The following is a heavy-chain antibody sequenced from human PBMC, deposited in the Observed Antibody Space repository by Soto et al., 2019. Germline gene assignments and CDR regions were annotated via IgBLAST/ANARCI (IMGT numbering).Heavy chain of an antibody. J-gene: IGHJ6*04. CDR3: ARGRRAYDFWSGYYTPEGYYYGMAV. Sequence: PSETLSLTCSVSGGSISSYYWSWIRQPPGKGLEWIGYIYYSGSTNYNPSLKSRVTISVDTSKNQFSLKLSSVAAADTAVYYCARGRRAYDFWSGYYTPEGYYYGMAVRGKGTTVTVSS. V-gene: IGHV4-59*01. CDR2: IYYSGST. D-gene: IGHD3-3*01. CDR1: GGSISSYY.